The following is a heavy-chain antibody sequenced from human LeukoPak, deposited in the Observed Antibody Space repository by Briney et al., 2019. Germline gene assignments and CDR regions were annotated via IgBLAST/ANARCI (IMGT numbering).Heavy chain of an antibody. Sequence: GGSLKLSCAASGFTFSDYAIHWVRQAPGKGLEWVAVISYDGNKKYYADSAKGRFTISRDNSKNTLYLQMNSLRTEDTAVYYCARVKYSGSYYFDYWGQGTLVTVSS. CDR2: ISYDGNKK. D-gene: IGHD1-26*01. J-gene: IGHJ4*02. CDR1: GFTFSDYA. CDR3: ARVKYSGSYYFDY. V-gene: IGHV3-30-3*01.